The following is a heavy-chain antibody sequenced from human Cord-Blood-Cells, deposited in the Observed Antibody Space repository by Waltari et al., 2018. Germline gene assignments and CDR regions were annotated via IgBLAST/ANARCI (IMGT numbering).Heavy chain of an antibody. J-gene: IGHJ4*02. CDR3: AKDPRKDLDY. Sequence: EVQLLEMGGGFVQPGGSLRLYGAASGLTFSGYALSWVRQAPGKGLEWVSAISGSGGSTYYADSVKGRFTISRDNSKNTLYLQMNSLRAEDTAVYYCAKDPRKDLDYWGQGTLVTVSS. CDR1: GLTFSGYA. CDR2: ISGSGGST. V-gene: IGHV3-23*01.